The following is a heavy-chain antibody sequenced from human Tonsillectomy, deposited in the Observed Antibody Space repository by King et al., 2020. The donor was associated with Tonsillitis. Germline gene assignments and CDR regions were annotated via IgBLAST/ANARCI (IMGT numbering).Heavy chain of an antibody. Sequence: QLVQSGAEVKKPGESLKISCKGSGYSFTSYWIGWVRQMPGKGLEWMGIIYPGDSDTRYSPPFQGQVTISADKSISTAYLQWSSLKASDTAMYYCARPVDYGDWPYYFDYWGQGTLVTVSS. CDR1: GYSFTSYW. V-gene: IGHV5-51*01. CDR3: ARPVDYGDWPYYFDY. J-gene: IGHJ4*02. D-gene: IGHD4-17*01. CDR2: IYPGDSDT.